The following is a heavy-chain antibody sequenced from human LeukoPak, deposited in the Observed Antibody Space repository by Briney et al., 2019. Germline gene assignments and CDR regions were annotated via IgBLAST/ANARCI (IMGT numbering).Heavy chain of an antibody. J-gene: IGHJ6*03. CDR3: ARGGYGYNYMDV. CDR1: GFTVSRNF. V-gene: IGHV3-53*01. D-gene: IGHD1-1*01. CDR2: IYSGGTT. Sequence: GGSLRLSCAASGFTVSRNFMSWVRQAPGKGLEWVSVIYSGGTTEYADSVKGRFIISRDNSKNTLYLQMNSLRAEDTAVYYCARGGYGYNYMDVWGKGTTVTVSS.